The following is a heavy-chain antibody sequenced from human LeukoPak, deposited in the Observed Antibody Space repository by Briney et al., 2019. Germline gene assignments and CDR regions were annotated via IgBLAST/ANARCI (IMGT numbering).Heavy chain of an antibody. Sequence: SGTLSLTCAVYGGSFSGYYWSWIRQPPGKGLEWIGEINHSGSTNYNPSLKSRVTISVDTSKNQFSLRLSSVTAADTAVYYCARLYGSGSYYRHWGQGTLVTVSS. J-gene: IGHJ4*02. CDR3: ARLYGSGSYYRH. D-gene: IGHD3-10*01. CDR1: GGSFSGYY. V-gene: IGHV4-34*01. CDR2: INHSGST.